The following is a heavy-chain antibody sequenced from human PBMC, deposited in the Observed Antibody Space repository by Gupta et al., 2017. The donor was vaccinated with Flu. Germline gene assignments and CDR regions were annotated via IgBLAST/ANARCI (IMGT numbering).Heavy chain of an antibody. CDR3: ARGPSDDVDPYDAFER. CDR2: IRGTANKS. V-gene: IGHV3-21*06. D-gene: IGHD1-1*01. J-gene: IGHJ3*02. Sequence: YTMHWVRQAPGKWREWVSSIRGTANKSHYSDSLTGQFTNSRDNAKNSLYLHMDGLRHEDTAVYFCARGPSDDVDPYDAFERWGQGTLGPVS. CDR1: YT.